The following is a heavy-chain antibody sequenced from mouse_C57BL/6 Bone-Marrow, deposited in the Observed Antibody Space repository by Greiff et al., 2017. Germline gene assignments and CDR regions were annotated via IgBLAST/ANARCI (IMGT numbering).Heavy chain of an antibody. D-gene: IGHD1-1*01. V-gene: IGHV1-55*01. J-gene: IGHJ2*01. CDR1: GYTFTSYW. CDR2: IYPGSGST. CDR3: ARSYYYSPLFDY. Sequence: QVQLQQPGAELVKPRASVKLSCKASGYTFTSYWITWVKQRPGQGLEWIGEIYPGSGSTNYNEKFKSKATLTADTSSSTAYMRLSSLTSEYSAVCYCARSYYYSPLFDYWGQGTTLTVSA.